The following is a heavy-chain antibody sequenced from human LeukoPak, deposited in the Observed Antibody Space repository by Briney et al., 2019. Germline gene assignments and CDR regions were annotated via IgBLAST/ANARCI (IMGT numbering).Heavy chain of an antibody. Sequence: GGSLRLSCAASGFTFSDFWLSWVRQAPGKGLEWVANIKQDGSEKYYVDSAKGRFTISRDNAKNSLSLQMNSLRAEDTAVYYCARDSVVRGTDYWGQGTLVTVSS. CDR3: ARDSVVRGTDY. D-gene: IGHD3-10*01. CDR1: GFTFSDFW. J-gene: IGHJ4*02. CDR2: IKQDGSEK. V-gene: IGHV3-7*01.